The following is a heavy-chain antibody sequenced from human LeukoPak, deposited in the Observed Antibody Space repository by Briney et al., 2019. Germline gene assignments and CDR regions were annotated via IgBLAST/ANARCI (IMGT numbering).Heavy chain of an antibody. D-gene: IGHD6-19*01. Sequence: PGRSLRLSCAASGFTFSSYAMHWVRQAPGKGLEWVAVISYDGSNKYYADSVKGRFTISRDNSKNTLYLQMNSLRAEDTAVYYCARASGGGWFGYWGQGTLVTVSS. J-gene: IGHJ4*02. CDR1: GFTFSSYA. CDR3: ARASGGGWFGY. CDR2: ISYDGSNK. V-gene: IGHV3-30*04.